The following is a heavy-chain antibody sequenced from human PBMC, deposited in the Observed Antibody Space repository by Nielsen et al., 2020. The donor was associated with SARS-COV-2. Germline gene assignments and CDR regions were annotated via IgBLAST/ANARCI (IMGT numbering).Heavy chain of an antibody. CDR2: MRWDGEDI. CDR3: AKDIEPGHYYMDV. CDR1: GLRLEDND. J-gene: IGHJ6*03. V-gene: IGHV3-43D*04. Sequence: GESLKISCAASGLRLEDNDMHWVRQVPGKGLEWVSLMRWDGEDIHYADSVKGRFTISRDDSKNSLYLQMNSLRAEDTALYYCAKDIEPGHYYMDVWGKGTTVTVSS.